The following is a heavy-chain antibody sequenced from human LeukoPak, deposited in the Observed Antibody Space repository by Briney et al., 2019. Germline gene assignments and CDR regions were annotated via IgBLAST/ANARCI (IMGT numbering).Heavy chain of an antibody. Sequence: GASVKASCKASGYTLTAYYIHWVRQAPGHGLEWMGWINPNSGGTNYAQNFQGRVTMTRDTSISTDYMDLSRLRSDDTAVYYCARALHPAGLDIGGQGTVVTVSS. CDR3: ARALHPAGLDI. CDR1: GYTLTAYY. J-gene: IGHJ3*02. V-gene: IGHV1-2*02. CDR2: INPNSGGT.